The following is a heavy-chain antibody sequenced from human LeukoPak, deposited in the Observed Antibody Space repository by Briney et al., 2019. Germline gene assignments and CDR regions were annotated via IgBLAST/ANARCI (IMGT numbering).Heavy chain of an antibody. CDR2: FDPEDGET. CDR1: GYTLTELS. CDR3: ATGSWYYYYYYMDV. J-gene: IGHJ6*03. Sequence: GASVKVSCKVSGYTLTELSLHWVRQAPGKGLEWMGGFDPEDGETIYAQKFQGRVTMTEDTSTDTAYMELSSLRSEDTAVYYCATGSWYYYYYYMDVWGKGTTVTVSS. V-gene: IGHV1-24*01. D-gene: IGHD1-26*01.